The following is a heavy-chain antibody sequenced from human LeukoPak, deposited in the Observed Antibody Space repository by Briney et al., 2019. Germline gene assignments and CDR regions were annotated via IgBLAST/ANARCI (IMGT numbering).Heavy chain of an antibody. J-gene: IGHJ4*02. D-gene: IGHD3-22*01. V-gene: IGHV4-4*07. CDR1: GGSICSYY. CDR3: ARGDYYDSSGYFYYFDY. Sequence: SETLSLTCTVSGGSICSYYWSWIRQPAGKGLEWIGRIYTSGSTNYNPSLKSRVTMSVDTYKNQFSLKLSSVTAADTAVYYCARGDYYDSSGYFYYFDYWGQGTLVTVSS. CDR2: IYTSGST.